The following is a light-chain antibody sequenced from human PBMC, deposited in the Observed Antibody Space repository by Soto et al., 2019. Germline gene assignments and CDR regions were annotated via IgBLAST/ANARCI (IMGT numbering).Light chain of an antibody. V-gene: IGLV2-14*03. CDR2: DVN. J-gene: IGLJ2*01. CDR3: SSSTSRTTRV. CDR1: TNDFDLYKY. Sequence: QSVLAQPVSVSGSPGQSITISCTGTTNDFDLYKYVSWYQQHPGKAPKLLIFDVNHRPSGFSNRFSGSKSANTASLTISGLQAEDEADYYCSSSTSRTTRVFGGGTKVTVL.